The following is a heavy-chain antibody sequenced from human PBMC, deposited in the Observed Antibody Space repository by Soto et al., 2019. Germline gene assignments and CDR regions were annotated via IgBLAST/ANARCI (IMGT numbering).Heavy chain of an antibody. CDR1: GFPFSSYT. D-gene: IGHD2-2*01. CDR2: ISFYFSIK. J-gene: IGHJ6*02. Sequence: WRSLRLSCTSSGFPFSSYTMHWLRRAPGKGLEWVGIISFYFSIKYYADCCKGRIVIARDNAKDSLYLQMDALRPNDTAIYYCARDNVTLLKPYQGFHFYGMDVWGQGTTVTVSS. V-gene: IGHV3-30*09. CDR3: ARDNVTLLKPYQGFHFYGMDV.